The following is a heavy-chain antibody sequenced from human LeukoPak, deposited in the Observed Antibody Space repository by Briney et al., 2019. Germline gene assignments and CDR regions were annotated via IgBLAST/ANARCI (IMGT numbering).Heavy chain of an antibody. Sequence: GGSLRLSCAASGFTFDDYAMHWVRQAPGKDLQWVSGISWNSGSIGYADSVKGRFTISRDNAKNSLYLQMNSLRAEDTALYYCAKDFYPGIAAASGMDVWGQGTTVTVSS. V-gene: IGHV3-9*01. CDR2: ISWNSGSI. CDR3: AKDFYPGIAAASGMDV. J-gene: IGHJ6*02. D-gene: IGHD6-13*01. CDR1: GFTFDDYA.